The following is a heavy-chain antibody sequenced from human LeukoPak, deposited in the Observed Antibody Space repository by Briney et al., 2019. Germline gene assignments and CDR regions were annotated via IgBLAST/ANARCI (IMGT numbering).Heavy chain of an antibody. CDR1: GFTFSSYA. D-gene: IGHD5-24*01. J-gene: IGHJ3*02. CDR3: AKKRDAFDI. CDR2: LTGSGGTT. V-gene: IGHV3-23*01. Sequence: PGESLRLSCVASGFTFSSYAMGWVRQAPGKRPEWVSSLTGSGGTTYYVDSVKGRFTISRDNSKNTLYLHMNSLRAEDTAMYYCAKKRDAFDIWGQGTVVAVSS.